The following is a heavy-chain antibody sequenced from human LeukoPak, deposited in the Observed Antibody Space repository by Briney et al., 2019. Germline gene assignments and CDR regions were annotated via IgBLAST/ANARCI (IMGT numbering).Heavy chain of an antibody. V-gene: IGHV1-18*01. J-gene: IGHJ4*02. CDR1: GYTFTSYG. CDR2: ISTYNGNT. CDR3: ARDLPRYDYVWGSYREFDY. Sequence: ASVKVSCKASGYTFTSYGISWVRQAPAQGLEWMGWISTYNGNTNYAQKLQGRVTMTTDTSTSTAYMELRSLRSDDTAVYYCARDLPRYDYVWGSYREFDYWGQGTLVTVSS. D-gene: IGHD3-16*02.